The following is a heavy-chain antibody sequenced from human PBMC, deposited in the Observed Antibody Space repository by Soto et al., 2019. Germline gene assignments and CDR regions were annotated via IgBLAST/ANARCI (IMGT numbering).Heavy chain of an antibody. CDR1: GFFFTDYF. J-gene: IGHJ4*02. D-gene: IGHD1-26*01. CDR3: ARQLERRVGAASH. Sequence: QVQLAESGGGLVKSGGSLTLSCSTSGFFFTDYFMSWIRQAPGKGLEWVSYISPSGDVTHYGDSVKGRFTISRDNTKNSLFLQMSSLRDDDTAVYYCARQLERRVGAASHWGQGTRVSVSS. V-gene: IGHV3-11*01. CDR2: ISPSGDVT.